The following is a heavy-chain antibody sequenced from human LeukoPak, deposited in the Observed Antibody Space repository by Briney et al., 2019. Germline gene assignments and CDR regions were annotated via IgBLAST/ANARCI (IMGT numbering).Heavy chain of an antibody. Sequence: GSLRLSCAASGFTFDDYGMSWVRQPPGKGLEWIGEINHSGSTNYNPSLKSRVTISVDTSKNQFSLKLSSVTAADTAVYYCARHRRAYFDYWGQGTLVTVSS. J-gene: IGHJ4*02. CDR2: INHSGST. V-gene: IGHV4-34*01. CDR3: ARHRRAYFDY. CDR1: GFTFDDYG.